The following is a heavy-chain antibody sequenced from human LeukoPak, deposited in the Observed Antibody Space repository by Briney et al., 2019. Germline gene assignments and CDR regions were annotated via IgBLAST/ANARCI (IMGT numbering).Heavy chain of an antibody. J-gene: IGHJ4*02. CDR2: IKQDGTEK. CDR1: GFTFSSYW. D-gene: IGHD3-3*01. Sequence: GGSLRLSCAASGFTFSSYWLSWVRQAPGKGLEWVASIKQDGTEKHYVDSVKGRFTISRDNSKNTLYLQMNSLRAEDTAVYYCARASTIFGAFDYWGQGTLVTVSS. V-gene: IGHV3-7*01. CDR3: ARASTIFGAFDY.